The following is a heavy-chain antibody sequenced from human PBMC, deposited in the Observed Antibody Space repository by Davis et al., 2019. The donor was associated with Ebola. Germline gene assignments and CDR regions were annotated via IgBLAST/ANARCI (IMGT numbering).Heavy chain of an antibody. CDR1: GGSISSYYW. CDR2: IDWDDDK. J-gene: IGHJ5*02. Sequence: TLSLTCTVSGGSISSYYWSWIRQPPGKALEWLARIDWDDDKYYSTSLKTRLTISKDTSKNQVVLTMTNMDPVDTATYYCARIGVGSSGYWDWFDPWGQGTLVTVSS. CDR3: ARIGVGSSGYWDWFDP. D-gene: IGHD3-22*01. V-gene: IGHV2-70*11.